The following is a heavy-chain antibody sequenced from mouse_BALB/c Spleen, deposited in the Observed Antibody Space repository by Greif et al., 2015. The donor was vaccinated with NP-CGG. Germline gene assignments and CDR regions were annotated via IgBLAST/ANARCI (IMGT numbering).Heavy chain of an antibody. CDR2: IYPGDGDT. D-gene: IGHD2-10*02. Sequence: VKLMESGPELVKPGASVKISCKASGYAFSSSWMNWVKQRPGQGLEWIGRIYPGDGDTNYNGKFKGKATLTADKSSSTAYMQLSSLTSVDSAVYFCARKYGNYENYAMDYWGQGTSVTVSS. CDR3: ARKYGNYENYAMDY. J-gene: IGHJ4*01. CDR1: GYAFSSSW. V-gene: IGHV1-82*01.